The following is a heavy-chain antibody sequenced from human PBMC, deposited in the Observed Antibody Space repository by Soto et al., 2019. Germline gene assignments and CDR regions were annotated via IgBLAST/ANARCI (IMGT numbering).Heavy chain of an antibody. V-gene: IGHV1-2*04. CDR2: INPNSGGT. J-gene: IGHJ4*02. Sequence: QVQLVQSGAEVKKPGASVKVSCRASGHTLTGTYMHWVRQAPGQGLEWMGWINPNSGGTNYAQKFQGWVTMTRDTSINTANMELSRLRSDDTAVYYCARDAGAARPPFDSWGQGTLVTVSS. D-gene: IGHD6-6*01. CDR1: GHTLTGTY. CDR3: ARDAGAARPPFDS.